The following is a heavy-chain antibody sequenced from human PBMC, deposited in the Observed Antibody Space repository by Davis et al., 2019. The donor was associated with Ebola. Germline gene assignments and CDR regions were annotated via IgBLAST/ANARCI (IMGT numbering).Heavy chain of an antibody. CDR1: GYTFTGYY. CDR2: INPNSGGT. CDR3: ARGAGITMIVVVQPLDV. D-gene: IGHD3-22*01. J-gene: IGHJ6*04. Sequence: ASVKVSCKASGYTFTGYYMHWVRQAPGQGLEWMGWINPNSGGTNYAQKFQGWVTMTRDTSISTAYMELSRLRSDDTAVYYCARGAGITMIVVVQPLDVWGKGTTVTVSS. V-gene: IGHV1-2*04.